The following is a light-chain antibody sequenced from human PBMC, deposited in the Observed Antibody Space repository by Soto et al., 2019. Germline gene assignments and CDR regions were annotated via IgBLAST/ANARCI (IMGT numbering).Light chain of an antibody. J-gene: IGKJ5*01. Sequence: EVVLTQSPATLSLSPGETATLSCRASHNVDIYLAWYQQKPAQAPRLLIYDASNRATGIPARFSGSGSGTDFTRTIISLEHADSAVYSCQQQKHWPPLTFGQGTPLE. CDR1: HNVDIY. CDR3: QQQKHWPPLT. CDR2: DAS. V-gene: IGKV3-11*01.